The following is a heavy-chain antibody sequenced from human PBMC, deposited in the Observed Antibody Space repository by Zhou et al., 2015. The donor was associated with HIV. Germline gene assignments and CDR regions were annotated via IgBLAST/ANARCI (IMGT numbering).Heavy chain of an antibody. Sequence: QVQLVQSGAEVKKPGSSVKVSCKASGGTFSSYAISWVRQAPGQGLEWMGGIIPIFGTANYAQKFQGRVTITADESTSTAYMELSSLRSEDTAVYYCAREGGLKGDSGSYWAKVPHDGMDVWGQGTTVTVSS. V-gene: IGHV1-69*12. J-gene: IGHJ6*02. CDR2: IIPIFGTA. CDR1: GGTFSSYA. CDR3: AREGGLKGDSGSYWAKVPHDGMDV. D-gene: IGHD3-10*01.